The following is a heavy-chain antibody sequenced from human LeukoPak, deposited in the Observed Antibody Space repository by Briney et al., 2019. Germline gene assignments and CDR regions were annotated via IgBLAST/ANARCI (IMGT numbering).Heavy chain of an antibody. CDR3: ARLSGRESSGYYEGFDY. V-gene: IGHV4-39*01. Sequence: SETLSLTCTVSGGSISSSSYYWGWIRQPPGKGLEWIGSIYYSGSTYYNPSLKSRVTISVDTSKNQFSLKLSSVTAADTAVYYCARLSGRESSGYYEGFDYWGQGTLVTVSS. CDR1: GGSISSSSYY. CDR2: IYYSGST. J-gene: IGHJ4*02. D-gene: IGHD3-22*01.